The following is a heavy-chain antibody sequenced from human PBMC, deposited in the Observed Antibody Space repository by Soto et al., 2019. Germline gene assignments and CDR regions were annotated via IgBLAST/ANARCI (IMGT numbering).Heavy chain of an antibody. J-gene: IGHJ6*02. CDR2: IYHSGSI. Sequence: PSETLSLTCTVSNASISSRKWWTWVRQTPGKGLEWIGEIYHSGSINHNPSLKSRVTMSVDKSNNQFSLKMTSVTAADTAVYYCARVAGPYYYYGVDVWGQGTTVTVSS. CDR3: ARVAGPYYYYGVDV. V-gene: IGHV4-4*02. CDR1: NASISSRKW.